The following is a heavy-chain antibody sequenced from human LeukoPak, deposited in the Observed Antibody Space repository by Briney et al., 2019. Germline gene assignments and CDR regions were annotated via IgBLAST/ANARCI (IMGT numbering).Heavy chain of an antibody. Sequence: SETLSLTCTVSGGSISSGGYYWSWIRQHPGKGLEWIGYIYYSGSTYYNPSLRSRVTISVDTSKNQFSLKLSSVTAADTAVYYCARMGGSSWYLYYDSSGRGPSVGNYWGQGTLVTVSS. CDR1: GGSISSGGYY. CDR2: IYYSGST. V-gene: IGHV4-31*03. D-gene: IGHD3-22*01. CDR3: ARMGGSSWYLYYDSSGRGPSVGNY. J-gene: IGHJ4*02.